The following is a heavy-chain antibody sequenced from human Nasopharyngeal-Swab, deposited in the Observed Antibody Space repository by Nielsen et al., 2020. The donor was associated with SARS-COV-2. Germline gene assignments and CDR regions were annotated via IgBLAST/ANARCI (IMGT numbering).Heavy chain of an antibody. CDR1: GFSFSTFW. D-gene: IGHD4-23*01. CDR3: ARDLGGFGGY. Sequence: GGLRLSCAASGFSFSTFWMHWVRQVPGEGLVWVSRINTDGRRTNYAESVKGRFTISRDNVKNMLYLQMNNLRPEDTAVYYCARDLGGFGGYWGQGTLATVSS. CDR2: INTDGRRT. J-gene: IGHJ4*02. V-gene: IGHV3-74*01.